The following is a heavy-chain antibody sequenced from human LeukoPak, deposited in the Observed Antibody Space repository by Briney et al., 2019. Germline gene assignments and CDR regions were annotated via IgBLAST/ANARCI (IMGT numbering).Heavy chain of an antibody. Sequence: PSETLSLTCTVSGGSISSSPYYWNWIRQPPGKGLEWIGSSTYYNPSLKSRVTISVDTSKNQFSLKLSSVTAADTAVYYCARGTRAAGISYLFDYWGQGTLVTVSS. J-gene: IGHJ4*02. CDR1: GGSISSSPYY. CDR3: ARGTRAAGISYLFDY. D-gene: IGHD6-13*01. V-gene: IGHV4-39*07. CDR2: ST.